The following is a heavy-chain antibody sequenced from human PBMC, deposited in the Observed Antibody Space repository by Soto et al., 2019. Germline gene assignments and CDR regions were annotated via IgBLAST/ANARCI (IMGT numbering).Heavy chain of an antibody. V-gene: IGHV4-61*01. J-gene: IGHJ4*02. CDR3: ARRGRFLEWLPFDY. CDR1: GGSVSSGSYY. CDR2: IYYSGST. D-gene: IGHD3-3*01. Sequence: QVQLQESGPGLVKPSETLSLTCTVSGGSVSSGSYYWSWIRQPPGKGLEWIGYIYYSGSTNYNPSLKSRVTISVDTSKNQFSLKLSSVTAADTAVYYCARRGRFLEWLPFDYWGQGTLVTVSS.